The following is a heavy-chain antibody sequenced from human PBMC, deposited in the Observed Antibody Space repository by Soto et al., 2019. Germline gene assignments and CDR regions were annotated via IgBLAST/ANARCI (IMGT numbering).Heavy chain of an antibody. J-gene: IGHJ6*03. D-gene: IGHD5-12*01. CDR1: GFTFSSYA. V-gene: IGHV3-23*01. CDR2: ISGSGGST. Sequence: GGSLRLSCAASGFTFSSYAMSWVRQAPGKGLEWVSAISGSGGSTYYADSVKGRFTISRDNSKNTLYLQMNSLRAEDTAVYYCAKAGSGYDLTFYYYMDVWGKGTTVTVSS. CDR3: AKAGSGYDLTFYYYMDV.